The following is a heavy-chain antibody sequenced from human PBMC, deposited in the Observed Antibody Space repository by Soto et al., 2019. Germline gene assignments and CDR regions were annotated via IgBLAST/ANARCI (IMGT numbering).Heavy chain of an antibody. D-gene: IGHD6-13*01. CDR3: ARDFGSSSWSDY. CDR1: GFTFSSYS. Sequence: WGSLRLSCAASGFTFSSYSMIWVRQAPGKGLEWVSSISSSSSYIYYADSVKGRFTISRDNAKNSLYLQMNSLRAEETDVYYCARDFGSSSWSDYWGQGTLVTVCS. V-gene: IGHV3-21*01. CDR2: ISSSSSYI. J-gene: IGHJ4*02.